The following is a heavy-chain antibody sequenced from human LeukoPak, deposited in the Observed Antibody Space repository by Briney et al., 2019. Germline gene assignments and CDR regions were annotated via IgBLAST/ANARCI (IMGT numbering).Heavy chain of an antibody. Sequence: GGSLRLSCAASGFFFNTNAMSWVRQAPGMGLEWVAAIGNSDETYYADAVKGRFTISRDTSKNTLFLQMNNLRAEDTAVYYCAKDRHAPGRYCSSTSCFPFDSWGQGTLVTVSS. J-gene: IGHJ5*01. V-gene: IGHV3-23*01. D-gene: IGHD2-2*01. CDR3: AKDRHAPGRYCSSTSCFPFDS. CDR1: GFFFNTNA. CDR2: IGNSDET.